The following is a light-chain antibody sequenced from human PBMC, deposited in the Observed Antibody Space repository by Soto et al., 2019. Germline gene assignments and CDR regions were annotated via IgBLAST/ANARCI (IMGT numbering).Light chain of an antibody. J-gene: IGLJ3*02. CDR1: SSNIGAGYH. CDR2: GNT. CDR3: QTYDKSLGGWV. V-gene: IGLV1-40*01. Sequence: QSVLTQPPSVSGAPGQTVTISCPGRSSNIGAGYHVHWYMQLPGKAPKLLIFGNTNRPSGVPDRFSGSRSGSSASLAISGLQAEDEADYYCQTYDKSLGGWVFGGGTKLTVL.